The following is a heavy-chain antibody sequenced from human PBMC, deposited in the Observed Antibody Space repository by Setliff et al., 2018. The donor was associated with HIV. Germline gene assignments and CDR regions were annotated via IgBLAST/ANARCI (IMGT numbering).Heavy chain of an antibody. V-gene: IGHV3-23*01. CDR2: ISGSGAST. Sequence: GASVKVSCAASGFTFNTYAMSWVRQAPGKGLEWVSVISGSGASTFYADSVKGRFTISRDNSKSTLYLQMNGLRVEDTAVYYCAKDYYDFVWGSSLAYWGQGTLVTVSS. D-gene: IGHD3-16*01. J-gene: IGHJ4*02. CDR1: GFTFNTYA. CDR3: AKDYYDFVWGSSLAY.